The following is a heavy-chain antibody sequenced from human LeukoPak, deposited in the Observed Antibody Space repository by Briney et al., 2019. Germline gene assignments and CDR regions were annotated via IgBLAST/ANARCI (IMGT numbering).Heavy chain of an antibody. CDR2: INPSGGST. V-gene: IGHV1-46*01. J-gene: IGHJ4*02. D-gene: IGHD3-10*01. CDR3: ASMGPTRGTVNDY. Sequence: ASVTVSCKASGYTFTSYYMHWVRQAPGQGLEWMGIINPSGGSTSYAQKFQGRVTMTRDMSTSTVYMELSSLRSEDTAVYYCASMGPTRGTVNDYWGQGTLVTVSS. CDR1: GYTFTSYY.